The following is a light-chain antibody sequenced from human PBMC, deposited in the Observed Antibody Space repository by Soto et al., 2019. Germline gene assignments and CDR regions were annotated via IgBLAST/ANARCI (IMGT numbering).Light chain of an antibody. CDR3: SSYTSSSTLV. V-gene: IGLV2-14*01. CDR1: RSDVGGYNY. CDR2: EVS. J-gene: IGLJ2*01. Sequence: QSALTQPASVSGSPGQWITISCTGTRSDVGGYNYVSWYQQHPGKAPKLMIYEVSNRPAGVSNRFSGSKSGNTASLTISGLQAEDEADYYCSSYTSSSTLVFGGGTKLTVL.